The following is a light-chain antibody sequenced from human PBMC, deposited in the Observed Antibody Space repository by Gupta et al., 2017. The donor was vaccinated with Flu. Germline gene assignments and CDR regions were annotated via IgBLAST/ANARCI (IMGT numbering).Light chain of an antibody. CDR3: CSVAGSDIWV. CDR2: EGS. V-gene: IGLV2-23*01. Sequence: SALTQPASVSGSPGPSITISCTGTNNDVGNYNLVSWYQPHPGKAPKFIIYEGSKRPAGVAGRFSASKSGNTASLTISAPQEEDEADYYCCSVAGSDIWVFGGGTKMTVL. J-gene: IGLJ3*02. CDR1: NNDVGNYNL.